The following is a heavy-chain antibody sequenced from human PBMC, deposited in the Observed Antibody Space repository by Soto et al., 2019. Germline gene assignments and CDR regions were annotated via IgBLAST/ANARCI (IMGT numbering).Heavy chain of an antibody. CDR1: GFTFSNGW. J-gene: IGHJ6*01. V-gene: IGHV3-15*01. CDR2: IKTNIDGGRI. D-gene: IGHD3-10*01. Sequence: PGGCLRLSCEPSGFTFSNGWMTWVRKTPGKGREWGGLIKTNIDGGRIDYATSVKRRFTLPSEYSKNTLYLQMNNPKTEDTGVYYCTTNSGTDFYYYGMEVWGRGNRVTV. CDR3: TTNSGTDFYYYGMEV.